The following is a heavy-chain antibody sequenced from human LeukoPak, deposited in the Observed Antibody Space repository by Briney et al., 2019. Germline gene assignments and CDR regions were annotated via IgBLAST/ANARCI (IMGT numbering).Heavy chain of an antibody. Sequence: SETLSLTCAVYGGSFSGYYWSWIRQPPGKGLEWIGEINHSGSTYYNPSLKSRVTISVDTSKNQFSLKLSSVTAADTAVYYCARHVPNPTGIAAADPFDYWGQGTLVTVSS. D-gene: IGHD6-13*01. CDR3: ARHVPNPTGIAAADPFDY. CDR2: INHSGST. V-gene: IGHV4-34*01. J-gene: IGHJ4*02. CDR1: GGSFSGYY.